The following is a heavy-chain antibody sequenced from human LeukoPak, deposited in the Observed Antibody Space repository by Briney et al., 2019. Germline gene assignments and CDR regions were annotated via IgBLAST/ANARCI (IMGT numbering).Heavy chain of an antibody. CDR3: ARDRYYCSSTSCYENWLDP. Sequence: SETLSLTCTVSGGSISSSSYYWGWIRQPPGKGLEWIGSIYYSGSTYYNPSLKSRVTVSIDTSKNHFSLKLNSVTAADTAVYYCARDRYYCSSTSCYENWLDPWGQGTLVTVSS. CDR1: GGSISSSSYY. CDR2: IYYSGST. J-gene: IGHJ5*02. D-gene: IGHD2-2*01. V-gene: IGHV4-39*07.